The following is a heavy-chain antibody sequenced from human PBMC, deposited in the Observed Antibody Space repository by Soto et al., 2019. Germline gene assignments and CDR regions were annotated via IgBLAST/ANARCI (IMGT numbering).Heavy chain of an antibody. V-gene: IGHV3-9*01. CDR1: GFTFDDYA. J-gene: IGHJ5*02. Sequence: EVQLVESGGGLVQPGRSLRLSCAASGFTFDDYAMHWVRQAPGKGLEWVSGISWNSGSIGYADSVKGRFTISRDNAKNSLYLQMNSLRAEDTALYYCAKDSTVTPQGWNWFDPWGQGTLVTVSS. CDR3: AKDSTVTPQGWNWFDP. CDR2: ISWNSGSI. D-gene: IGHD4-17*01.